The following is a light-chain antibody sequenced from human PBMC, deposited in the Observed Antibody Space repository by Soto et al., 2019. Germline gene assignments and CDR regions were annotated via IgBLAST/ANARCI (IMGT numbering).Light chain of an antibody. CDR2: DAS. CDR1: QTISRW. Sequence: DILLTQTPSTLSASVGDEVTITCRASQTISRWLAWYQQKPGRAPKLLIYDASTLESGVPSRFSGSGSETEFTLTISRLQPDDFATYFCHSRAFGQRTRLEI. CDR3: HSRA. J-gene: IGKJ5*01. V-gene: IGKV1-5*01.